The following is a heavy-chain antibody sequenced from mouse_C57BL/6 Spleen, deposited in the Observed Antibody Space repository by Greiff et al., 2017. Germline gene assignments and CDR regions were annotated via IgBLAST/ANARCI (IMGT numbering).Heavy chain of an antibody. J-gene: IGHJ1*03. D-gene: IGHD1-1*01. Sequence: EVHLVESGGGLVQPGGSLKLSCAASGFTFSDYYMYWVRQTLEKRLEWVAYISNGGGSTYYPDTVKGRFTISRDNAKNTLYLQMSRLKSEDTAMYYCARWAITTVVASGYFDVWGTGTTVTVSS. V-gene: IGHV5-12*01. CDR1: GFTFSDYY. CDR2: ISNGGGST. CDR3: ARWAITTVVASGYFDV.